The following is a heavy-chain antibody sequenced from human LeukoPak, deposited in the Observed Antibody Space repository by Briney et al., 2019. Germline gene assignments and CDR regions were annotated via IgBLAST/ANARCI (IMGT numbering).Heavy chain of an antibody. J-gene: IGHJ5*02. V-gene: IGHV3-21*01. CDR3: ARGQLWQTGWFDP. CDR2: ISSTSSYI. Sequence: GGSLRLSCAASGFTFSDYSMHWVRQAPGEGLEWVSTISSTSSYIYSADSLRGRFTISRDNAKNSLYLQMSTLRAEDTAVYYCARGQLWQTGWFDPWGQGTLVTVSS. CDR1: GFTFSDYS. D-gene: IGHD5-18*01.